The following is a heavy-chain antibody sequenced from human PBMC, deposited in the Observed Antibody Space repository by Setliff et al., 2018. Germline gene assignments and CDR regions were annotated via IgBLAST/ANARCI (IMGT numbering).Heavy chain of an antibody. D-gene: IGHD2-2*01. Sequence: SETLSLTCTISGGSISSYFWTWIRQPAGKGLEWIGRIYTSGSTNYNPSLKSRVTISVDTSKNQFSLKLSSVTAADTAVYYCARHRADTSTYYVQSWFDSWGQGTLVTVSS. CDR2: IYTSGST. CDR3: ARHRADTSTYYVQSWFDS. CDR1: GGSISSYF. J-gene: IGHJ5*01. V-gene: IGHV4-4*07.